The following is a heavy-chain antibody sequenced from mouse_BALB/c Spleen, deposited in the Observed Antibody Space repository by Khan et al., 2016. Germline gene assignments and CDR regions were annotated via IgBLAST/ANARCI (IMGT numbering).Heavy chain of an antibody. J-gene: IGHJ3*01. CDR1: GDSITSGY. Sequence: EVQLQESGPSLVKPSQTLSLTCSVTGDSITSGYWNWIRKFPGNKLEYMGYINYSGSTHYNPSLKSRISITRDTSKKQYYLQLNSVTTEDTATDYCARSNRYDVWLAYWGQGTLVTVSA. D-gene: IGHD2-14*01. CDR2: INYSGST. CDR3: ARSNRYDVWLAY. V-gene: IGHV3-8*02.